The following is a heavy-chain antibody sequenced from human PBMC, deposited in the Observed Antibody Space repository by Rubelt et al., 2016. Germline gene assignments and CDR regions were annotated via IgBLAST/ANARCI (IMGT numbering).Heavy chain of an antibody. CDR2: ISYRSGII. CDR3: ARWYSTGWSIDN. J-gene: IGHJ4*02. D-gene: IGHD6-19*01. Sequence: SRGGLVQPGGSLRVSCAASGFTLSTYSMNWVRQAPGKGLEWVSYISYRSGIIHYPDSVMGRFTISSDNAKNTLYLQMNSLKAEDTAVYYCARWYSTGWSIDNWGQGTLVTVSS. V-gene: IGHV3-48*01. CDR1: GFTLSTYS.